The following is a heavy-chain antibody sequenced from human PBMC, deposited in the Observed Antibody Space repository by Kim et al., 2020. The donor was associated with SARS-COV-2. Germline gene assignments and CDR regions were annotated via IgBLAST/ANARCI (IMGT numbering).Heavy chain of an antibody. Sequence: SETLSLTCTVSGGSISSYYWSWIRQPPGKGLEWIGYIYYSGSTNYNPSLKGRVTISVATSKNQFSLKLSSVTAADTAVYYCARARAVTNTLFDYGGQGTLLTVSS. J-gene: IGHJ4*02. CDR1: GGSISSYY. CDR2: IYYSGST. CDR3: ARARAVTNTLFDY. D-gene: IGHD4-4*01. V-gene: IGHV4-59*13.